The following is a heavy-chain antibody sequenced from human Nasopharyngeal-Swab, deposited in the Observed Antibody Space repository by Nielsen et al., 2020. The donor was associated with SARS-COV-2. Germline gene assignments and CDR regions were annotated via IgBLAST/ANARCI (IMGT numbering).Heavy chain of an antibody. CDR3: ASSRRAFWLGWAFDY. J-gene: IGHJ4*02. Sequence: GESLKISCVASGFNLGDYYMDWVRQAPGKGLEWLGHSRVKANSYSAEYAASVTGRFTFSREESRNLLYLQMNSLTTEDTAVYYCASSRRAFWLGWAFDYWGQGTLVTVSS. V-gene: IGHV3-72*01. CDR1: GFNLGDYY. CDR2: SRVKANSYSA. D-gene: IGHD6-19*01.